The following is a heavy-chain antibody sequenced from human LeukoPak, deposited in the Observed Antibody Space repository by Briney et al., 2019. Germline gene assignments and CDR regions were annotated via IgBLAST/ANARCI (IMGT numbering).Heavy chain of an antibody. CDR3: AKEAAVAGVGYNWFDP. V-gene: IGHV3-66*01. J-gene: IGHJ5*02. CDR2: IYSGGST. Sequence: GGSLRLSCAASGFTVSSNYMSWVRQAPGKGLEWVSVIYSGGSTYYADSVKGRFTISRDNSKNTLYLQMNSLRTEDTAVYYCAKEAAVAGVGYNWFDPWGQGTLVTVSS. CDR1: GFTVSSNY. D-gene: IGHD6-19*01.